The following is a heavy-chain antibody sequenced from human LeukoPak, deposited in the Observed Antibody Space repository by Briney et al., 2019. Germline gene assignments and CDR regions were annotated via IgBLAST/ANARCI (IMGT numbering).Heavy chain of an antibody. V-gene: IGHV1-2*02. Sequence: GASVKLSCKASGYTFTLYYMNSVRQSPGQGLEWMGWINPNSGGTNYAQKFQGRVTMTRDKSINTDYMELSSLRSDDTVICYCAREEVSVIIDRSVSGLGYWGQGTLVTVSS. CDR1: GYTFTLYY. CDR2: INPNSGGT. J-gene: IGHJ4*02. D-gene: IGHD3-10*01. CDR3: AREEVSVIIDRSVSGLGY.